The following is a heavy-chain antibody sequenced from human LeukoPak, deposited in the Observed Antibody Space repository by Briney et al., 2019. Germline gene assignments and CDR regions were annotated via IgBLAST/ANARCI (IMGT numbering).Heavy chain of an antibody. D-gene: IGHD2-2*01. CDR3: ARDCPSGYCSSTSDDY. CDR1: GFTFSSYS. J-gene: IGHJ4*02. V-gene: IGHV3-21*01. Sequence: GGSLRPSCAASGFTFSSYSMNWVRQAPGKGLEWVSSISSSSSYIYYADSVKGRFTISRDNAKNSLYPQMNSLRAEDTAVYYCARDCPSGYCSSTSDDYWGQGTLVTVSS. CDR2: ISSSSSYI.